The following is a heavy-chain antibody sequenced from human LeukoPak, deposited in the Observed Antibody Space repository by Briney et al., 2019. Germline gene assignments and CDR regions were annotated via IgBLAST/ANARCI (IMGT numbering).Heavy chain of an antibody. CDR2: INPNSGDT. CDR1: GYTFTGYY. CDR3: ATVRMGATPFDY. Sequence: GASVKVSCTASGYTFTGYYMHWVRQAPGQGLEWMGWINPNSGDTDYAQKFQGRVTMTRDTSIGTGYMDLTRLRSDDTAVYYCATVRMGATPFDYWGQGTLLTVSS. D-gene: IGHD1-26*01. J-gene: IGHJ4*02. V-gene: IGHV1-2*02.